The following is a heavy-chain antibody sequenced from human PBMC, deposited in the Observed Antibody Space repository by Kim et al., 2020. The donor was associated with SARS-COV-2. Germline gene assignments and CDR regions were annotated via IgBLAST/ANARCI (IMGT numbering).Heavy chain of an antibody. J-gene: IGHJ4*02. Sequence: SETLSLTCAVYGGSFSGYYWSWIRQPPGKGLEWIGEINHSGSTNYNPSLKSRVTISVDTSKNQFSLKLSSVTAADTAVYYCARGESASYYDFWSGYCLFDYWGQGTLVTVSS. CDR1: GGSFSGYY. D-gene: IGHD3-3*01. V-gene: IGHV4-34*01. CDR3: ARGESASYYDFWSGYCLFDY. CDR2: INHSGST.